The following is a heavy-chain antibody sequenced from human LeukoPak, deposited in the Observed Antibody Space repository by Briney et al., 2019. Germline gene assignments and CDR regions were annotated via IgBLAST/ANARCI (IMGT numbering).Heavy chain of an antibody. J-gene: IGHJ4*02. Sequence: GGSLRLSCAASGFTFSSYAMNWVRQAPGKGLEWVSAIRGSGTDTYYAGSVKGRFIISRDNSKNTLYLQMNSLKAVDTAVYYCAKSRCGADCYSPFDYWGQGTLVTVSS. CDR2: IRGSGTDT. CDR3: AKSRCGADCYSPFDY. D-gene: IGHD2-21*02. V-gene: IGHV3-23*01. CDR1: GFTFSSYA.